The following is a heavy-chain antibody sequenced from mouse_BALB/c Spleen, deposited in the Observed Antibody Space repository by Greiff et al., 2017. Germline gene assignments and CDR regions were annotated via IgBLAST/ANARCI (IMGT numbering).Heavy chain of an antibody. CDR3: ARSTTVPFYWYFDV. CDR2: ISSGSSTI. V-gene: IGHV5-17*02. CDR1: GFTFSSFG. J-gene: IGHJ1*01. D-gene: IGHD1-1*01. Sequence: EVNLVESGGGLVQPGGSRKLSCAASGFTFSSFGMHWVRQAPEKGLEWVAYISSGSSTIYYADTVKGRFTISRDNPKNTLFLQMTSLRSEDTAMYYCARSTTVPFYWYFDVWGAGTTVTVSS.